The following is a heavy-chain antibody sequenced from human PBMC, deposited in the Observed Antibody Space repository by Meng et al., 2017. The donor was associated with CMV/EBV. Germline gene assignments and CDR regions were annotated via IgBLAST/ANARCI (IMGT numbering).Heavy chain of an antibody. Sequence: GESLKISCAASGFTFSDYYMSWIRQAPGKGLEWVSYISSSGSTIYYADSVEGRFTISRDNAKNSLYLQMNSLRAEDTAVYYCARGGVVGAFDIWGQGTMVTVSS. V-gene: IGHV3-11*01. CDR2: ISSSGSTI. J-gene: IGHJ3*02. CDR3: ARGGVVGAFDI. CDR1: GFTFSDYY. D-gene: IGHD2-15*01.